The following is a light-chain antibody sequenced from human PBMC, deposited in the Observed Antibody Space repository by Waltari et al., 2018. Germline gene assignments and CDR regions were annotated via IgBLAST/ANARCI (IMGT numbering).Light chain of an antibody. V-gene: IGKV3-20*01. Sequence: EIVLTQSPGTLSLSPWERATLSCRASQSISKYLVWYQQKPGQAPSLLIYEASIRATGIPDRFSGSGSGTDFSLIISRLEPEDFAVYYCQKYEALPATFGQGTKVEIK. CDR1: QSISKY. CDR2: EAS. J-gene: IGKJ1*01. CDR3: QKYEALPAT.